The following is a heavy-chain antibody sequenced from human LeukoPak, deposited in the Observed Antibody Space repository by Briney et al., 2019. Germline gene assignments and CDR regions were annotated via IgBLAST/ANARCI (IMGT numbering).Heavy chain of an antibody. CDR1: GGSITNYW. CDR2: IYSSGSM. V-gene: IGHV4-4*07. J-gene: IGHJ4*02. Sequence: SETLSLTCTVSGGSITNYWWSWIRQPAGKGLEWVGRIYSSGSMHYNPSLTSRVSLSLDTYKNHFSLKLTSVTAADTAVYYCARGGSGSSFDYWGQGTLVTVSS. CDR3: ARGGSGSSFDY. D-gene: IGHD3-10*01.